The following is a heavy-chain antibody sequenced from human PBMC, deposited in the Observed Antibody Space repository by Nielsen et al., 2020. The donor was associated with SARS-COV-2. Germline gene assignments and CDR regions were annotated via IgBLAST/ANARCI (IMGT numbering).Heavy chain of an antibody. V-gene: IGHV3-21*01. Sequence: GESLKISCAASGFTFSSYSMNWVRQAPGKGLEWVSSISSSSNYIYYADSVKGRFTISRDNAKNSLYLQMNSLRAEDTAVYYCARGGGDFDYWGQGTLVTVSS. CDR2: ISSSSNYI. D-gene: IGHD2-15*01. CDR3: ARGGGDFDY. J-gene: IGHJ4*02. CDR1: GFTFSSYS.